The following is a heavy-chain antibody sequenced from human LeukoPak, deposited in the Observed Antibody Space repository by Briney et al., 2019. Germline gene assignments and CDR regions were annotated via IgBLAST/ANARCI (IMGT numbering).Heavy chain of an antibody. CDR2: INAGTGNT. Sequence: ASVKVSCKASGYTFINYGVHWVRQAPGQRLEWMGWINAGTGNTRYSEKFQGRVTISRNTSASTVYMELGSLTYEDTVVYYCARDSDYDFWSGYYTGFPLGYWGQGTLVTVSS. CDR1: GYTFINYG. D-gene: IGHD3-3*01. CDR3: ARDSDYDFWSGYYTGFPLGY. J-gene: IGHJ4*02. V-gene: IGHV1-3*01.